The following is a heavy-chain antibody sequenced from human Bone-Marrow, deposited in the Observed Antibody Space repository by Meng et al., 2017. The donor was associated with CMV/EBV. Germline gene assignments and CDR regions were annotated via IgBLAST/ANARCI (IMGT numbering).Heavy chain of an antibody. Sequence: GESLKISCAASGFTFSSYGMHWVRQAPGKGLEWVAVIWYDGSNKYYADSVKGRFTISRDNSKNTLYLQMNSLRAEDTAVYYCAKDLGLLLRVFDYWGQGTLVPVSS. V-gene: IGHV3-33*06. CDR3: AKDLGLLLRVFDY. CDR1: GFTFSSYG. J-gene: IGHJ4*02. CDR2: IWYDGSNK. D-gene: IGHD3-16*01.